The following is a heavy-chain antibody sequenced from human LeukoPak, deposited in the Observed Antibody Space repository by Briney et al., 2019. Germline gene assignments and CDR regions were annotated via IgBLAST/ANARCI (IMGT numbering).Heavy chain of an antibody. CDR3: ATRSVGSGSRYYYYMDV. CDR1: GGTFSSYA. CDR2: IIPILGIA. D-gene: IGHD3-3*01. V-gene: IGHV1-69*04. Sequence: ASVKVSCKASGGTFSSYAISWVRQAPGQGLEWMGRIIPILGIANYAQKFQGRVTITADESTSTAYMGLSSLRSEDTAVYYCATRSVGSGSRYYYYMDVWGKGTTVTVSS. J-gene: IGHJ6*03.